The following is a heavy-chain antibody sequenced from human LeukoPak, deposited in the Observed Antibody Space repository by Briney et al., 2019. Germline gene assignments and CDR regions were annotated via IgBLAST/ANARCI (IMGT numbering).Heavy chain of an antibody. CDR1: GYTFSNNY. CDR2: FNPSGGST. J-gene: IGHJ4*02. Sequence: ASVKVSCKTSGYTFSNNYLNWVRQPPGQGLEWMGIFNPSGGSTNYARKFQGRVIMTRDTSTSTVYMELSSLRSEDTAVYYCAKDGGDCSSISCLYFFDSWGQGTLVTVSS. D-gene: IGHD2-2*01. V-gene: IGHV1-46*01. CDR3: AKDGGDCSSISCLYFFDS.